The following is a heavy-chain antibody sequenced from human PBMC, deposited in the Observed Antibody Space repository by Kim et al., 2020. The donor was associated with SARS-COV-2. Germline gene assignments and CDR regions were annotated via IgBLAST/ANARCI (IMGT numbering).Heavy chain of an antibody. Sequence: SETLSLTCTVSGGSISSSSYYWGWIRQPPGKGLEWIGSIYYSGSTYYNPSLKSRVTISVDTSKNQFSLKLSSVTAADTAVYYCASTHGSGSYRLYYYYGMDVWGQGTTVTVSS. CDR2: IYYSGST. V-gene: IGHV4-39*01. CDR1: GGSISSSSYY. D-gene: IGHD3-10*01. J-gene: IGHJ6*02. CDR3: ASTHGSGSYRLYYYYGMDV.